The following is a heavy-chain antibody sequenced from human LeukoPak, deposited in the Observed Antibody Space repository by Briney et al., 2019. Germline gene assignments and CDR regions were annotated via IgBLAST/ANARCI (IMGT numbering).Heavy chain of an antibody. CDR2: ISGSGGST. D-gene: IGHD5-12*01. CDR3: ARDAGNSGYGMDV. CDR1: RFTFSSYA. J-gene: IGHJ6*02. V-gene: IGHV3-23*01. Sequence: GGSLRLSCAASRFTFSSYAMSWVRQAPGKGLEWVSAISGSGGSTYYADSVKGRFTISRDNSKNTLYLQMSSLRDEDTAVYYCARDAGNSGYGMDVWGQGTTVTVSS.